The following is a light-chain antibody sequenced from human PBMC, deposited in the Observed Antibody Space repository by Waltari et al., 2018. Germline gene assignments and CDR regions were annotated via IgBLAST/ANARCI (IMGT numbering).Light chain of an antibody. V-gene: IGKV3-11*01. CDR1: QSVSSN. CDR2: AAS. J-gene: IGKJ3*01. Sequence: EFVLTQSPATLSLSPGARATLSCRASQSVSSNLAWYQHKPGQTPRLLIYAASNRATGIPARFSGSGSGTDFTLTISSLEPEDFAVYYCQQRSTWPEVTFGPGTKVDIK. CDR3: QQRSTWPEVT.